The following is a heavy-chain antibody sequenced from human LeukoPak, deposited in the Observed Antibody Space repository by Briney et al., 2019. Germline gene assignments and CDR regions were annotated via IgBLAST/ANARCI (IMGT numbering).Heavy chain of an antibody. CDR2: ISSNGGST. Sequence: GSLSPPCASFGFTFRYFLMHWVRPAPGKGLELVSAISSNGGSTYYANSVKGRFTISRDNSKNTLYLQMGSLRAEDMAVYYCARAAVDTASDYFDYWGQGTLVTVSS. D-gene: IGHD5-18*01. CDR1: GFTFRYFL. V-gene: IGHV3-64*01. CDR3: ARAAVDTASDYFDY. J-gene: IGHJ4*02.